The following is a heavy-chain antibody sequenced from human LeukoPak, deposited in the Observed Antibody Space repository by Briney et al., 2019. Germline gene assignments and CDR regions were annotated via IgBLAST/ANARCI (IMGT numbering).Heavy chain of an antibody. CDR2: INHSGTT. V-gene: IGHV4-34*01. CDR1: GGSFSGYY. J-gene: IGHJ6*03. D-gene: IGHD1-26*01. CDR3: ARRYSGSYGLYSHHSMDV. Sequence: PSETLSLTCAVYGGSFSGYYWSRIRQPPGKGLEWIGEINHSGTTNYNSSLKSRVTVSVDTSKNQFSLKLSSVTAADKAVYYCARRYSGSYGLYSHHSMDVWGKGTTVTISS.